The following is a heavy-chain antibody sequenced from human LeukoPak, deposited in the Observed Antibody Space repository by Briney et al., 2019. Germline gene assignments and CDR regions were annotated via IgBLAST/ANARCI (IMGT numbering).Heavy chain of an antibody. CDR3: AREDIAAAGSDY. J-gene: IGHJ4*02. Sequence: NPSETLSLTCTVSGGSISSGSYYWSWIRQPAGKGLEWIGRIYTSGSTNYNPSLESRVTISIDTSKNQFSLKLSSVTAADTAVYYCAREDIAAAGSDYWGQGTLVTVPS. CDR2: IYTSGST. D-gene: IGHD6-13*01. V-gene: IGHV4-61*02. CDR1: GGSISSGSYY.